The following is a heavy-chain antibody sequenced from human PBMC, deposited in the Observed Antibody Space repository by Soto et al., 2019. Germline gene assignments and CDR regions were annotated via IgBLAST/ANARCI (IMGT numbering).Heavy chain of an antibody. CDR2: INHSGST. CDR3: AREPQSGNYFHYYGLDV. CDR1: GGSFSGYY. J-gene: IGHJ6*02. D-gene: IGHD1-26*01. Sequence: SETLSLTCAVYGGSFSGYYWSWIRQPPGKGLEWIGEINHSGSTNYNPSLKSRVTISVDTSKNQFSLQLSSVTPEDTAVYYCAREPQSGNYFHYYGLDVWGQGTTVTVSS. V-gene: IGHV4-34*01.